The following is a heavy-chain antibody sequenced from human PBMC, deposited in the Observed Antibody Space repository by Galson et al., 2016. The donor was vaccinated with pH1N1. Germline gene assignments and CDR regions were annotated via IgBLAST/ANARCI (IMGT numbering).Heavy chain of an antibody. J-gene: IGHJ4*02. V-gene: IGHV3-30*01. D-gene: IGHD5-12*01. CDR3: ARDSEYSGHEGFH. Sequence: SLRLSCAASGFTFTSYAMHWVRQAPGEGLEWVAVIFYDGTNEYYADSVKGSFTISRDKTQSTVYLQMNSLRTEDTAVYYCARDSEYSGHEGFHWAQGTLVIVSP. CDR2: IFYDGTNE. CDR1: GFTFTSYA.